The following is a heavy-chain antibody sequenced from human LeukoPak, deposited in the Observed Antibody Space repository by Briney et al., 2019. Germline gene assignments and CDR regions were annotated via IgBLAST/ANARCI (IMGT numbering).Heavy chain of an antibody. CDR2: IRYDGSNK. CDR3: AKDGHSYGLYYYYYMDV. D-gene: IGHD5-18*01. J-gene: IGHJ6*03. V-gene: IGHV3-30*02. Sequence: GGSLRLSCAASGFTFSSYGMHWVRQAPGKGLEWVAFIRYDGSNKYYADSVKGRFTISRDNSKNTLYLQMNSLRAEDTSVYYCAKDGHSYGLYYYYYMDVWGKGTTVTISS. CDR1: GFTFSSYG.